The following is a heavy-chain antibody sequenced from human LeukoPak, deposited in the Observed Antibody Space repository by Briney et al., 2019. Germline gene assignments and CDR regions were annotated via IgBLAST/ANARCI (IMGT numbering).Heavy chain of an antibody. CDR3: ARGRTSGWYKHAFDI. V-gene: IGHV4-34*01. D-gene: IGHD6-13*01. J-gene: IGHJ3*02. CDR2: INHSGST. Sequence: ASETLSLTCAVYGGSFSGYYWSWIRQPPGKGLEWIGEINHSGSTNYNPSLKSRVTISVDTSKNQFSLKLSSVTAADTAVYYCARGRTSGWYKHAFDIWGQGTMVTVSS. CDR1: GGSFSGYY.